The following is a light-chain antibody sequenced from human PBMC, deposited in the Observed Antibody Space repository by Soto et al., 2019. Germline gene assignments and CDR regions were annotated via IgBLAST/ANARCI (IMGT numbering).Light chain of an antibody. CDR2: KAS. CDR1: QSIGSW. Sequence: DIQMTQYPCTLSASARDRVNTNCRLSQSIGSWLAWYQQKSGKAPKLLIYKASTLESGVPSSFSGSGSGTEFTLTISSLQTDDFATYYCKQFDSYPLTFGTGTKVDIK. CDR3: KQFDSYPLT. V-gene: IGKV1-5*03. J-gene: IGKJ3*01.